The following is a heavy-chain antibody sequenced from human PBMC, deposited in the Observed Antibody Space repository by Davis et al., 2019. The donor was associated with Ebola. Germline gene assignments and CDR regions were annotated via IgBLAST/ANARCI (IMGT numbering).Heavy chain of an antibody. CDR1: GFSFSTYW. D-gene: IGHD2/OR15-2a*01. J-gene: IGHJ4*02. CDR2: IKQDGSEE. CDR3: ARDKLEGPSKFEF. V-gene: IGHV3-7*03. Sequence: PGGSLRLSCAASGFSFSTYWMSWVRQAPGKGLEWVANIKQDGSEEYYVDSVKGRFTISRDNAENSVFLQMKTLRAEDTAVYFCARDKLEGPSKFEFWGKGTLVTVSS.